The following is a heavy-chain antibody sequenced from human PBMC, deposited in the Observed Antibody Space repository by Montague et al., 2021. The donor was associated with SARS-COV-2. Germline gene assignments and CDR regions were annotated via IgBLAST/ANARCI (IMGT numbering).Heavy chain of an antibody. CDR3: ARGHLSVSMIVVVFTSASYYFDY. V-gene: IGHV4-31*03. Sequence: TLSLTCTVSGGSISSGGYYWSWIRQHPGKGLEWIGYIYYSGSTYYNPSLKSRVTTSVDTSKNQFSLEVTSLTAADTAVYFCARGHLSVSMIVVVFTSASYYFDYWGQGAQVTVSS. D-gene: IGHD3-22*01. J-gene: IGHJ4*02. CDR1: GGSISSGGYY. CDR2: IYYSGST.